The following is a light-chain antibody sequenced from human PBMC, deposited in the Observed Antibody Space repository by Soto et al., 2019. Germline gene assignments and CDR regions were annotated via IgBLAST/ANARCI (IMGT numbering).Light chain of an antibody. V-gene: IGKV1D-13*01. CDR1: QGISSS. CDR2: DAS. Sequence: AIQLTQSPSSLSASVGDSVTITCRASQGISSSLAWYHQTPGRAPKLLIYDASTLESGVPSRFSGSRSGTEFTLTVSRLQPEDFATYYCQQFYDYPFTFGPGTKVDI. J-gene: IGKJ3*01. CDR3: QQFYDYPFT.